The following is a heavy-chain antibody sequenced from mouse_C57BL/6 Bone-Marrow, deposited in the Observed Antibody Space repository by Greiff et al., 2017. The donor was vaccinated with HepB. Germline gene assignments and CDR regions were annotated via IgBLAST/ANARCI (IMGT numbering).Heavy chain of an antibody. CDR3: ARHAPWFAY. CDR1: GFTFSDYY. Sequence: EVQLVESGGGLVQPGGSLKLSCAASGFTFSDYYMYWVRQTPEKRLEWVAYISNGGGSTYYPDTVNGRFTISRDNAKNTLYLQMSRLKSEDTAMYYCARHAPWFAYWGQGTLVTVSA. V-gene: IGHV5-12*01. CDR2: ISNGGGST. J-gene: IGHJ3*01.